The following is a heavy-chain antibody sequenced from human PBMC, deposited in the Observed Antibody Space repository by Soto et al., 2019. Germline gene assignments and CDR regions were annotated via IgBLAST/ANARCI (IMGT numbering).Heavy chain of an antibody. CDR3: ARDNRKELWVEGLNAMDV. V-gene: IGHV1-3*01. D-gene: IGHD3-10*01. CDR2: INAGNGNT. Sequence: ASVKVSCKASGYTFSSHAMHWVRQAPGQRLEWMGWINAGNGNTKYSQKFQGRVTITTDTSTSTAYMELRSLRSDDTAMYYCARDNRKELWVEGLNAMDVWGQGTTVTVSS. J-gene: IGHJ6*02. CDR1: GYTFSSHA.